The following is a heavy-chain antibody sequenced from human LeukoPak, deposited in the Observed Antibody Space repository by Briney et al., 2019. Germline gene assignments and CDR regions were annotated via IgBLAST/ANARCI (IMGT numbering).Heavy chain of an antibody. CDR1: GFTFSSYA. CDR2: ISGSGGST. D-gene: IGHD6-13*01. J-gene: IGHJ4*02. Sequence: SGGSLRLSCAASGFTFSSYAMSWVRQAPGKGLEWVSAISGSGGSTYYADSVKGRFTNSRDNSKNTLYLQMNSLRVEDTAVYYCAKGGGYSSSWYSTHYFEYWGQGTLVTVSS. V-gene: IGHV3-23*01. CDR3: AKGGGYSSSWYSTHYFEY.